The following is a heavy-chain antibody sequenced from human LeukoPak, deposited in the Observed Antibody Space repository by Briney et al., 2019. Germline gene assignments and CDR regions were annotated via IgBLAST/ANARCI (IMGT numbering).Heavy chain of an antibody. CDR3: ARGTVSYYFDY. CDR2: IIPILGIA. CDR1: GCTFSSYA. V-gene: IGHV1-69*04. J-gene: IGHJ4*02. D-gene: IGHD4-17*01. Sequence: SVKVSCKGSGCTFSSYAISWVRQAPGQGLEWMGRIIPILGIANYAQKFQGRVTITADKSTGTAYMELSRLRAEDTAVYYCARGTVSYYFDYWGQGTLVTVSS.